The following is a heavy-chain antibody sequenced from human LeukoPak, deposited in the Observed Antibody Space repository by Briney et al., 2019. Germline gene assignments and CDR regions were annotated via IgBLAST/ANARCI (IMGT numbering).Heavy chain of an antibody. D-gene: IGHD2-21*02. CDR1: GFTFSSYN. V-gene: IGHV3-48*04. CDR2: ISSSSGTI. CDR3: ARGGDPDY. Sequence: GGSLRLSCAASGFTFSSYNLNWVRQAPGKGLEWVSYISSSSGTIFYADSVKGRFTISRDNAMNSLYLQMNSLRAEDTAVYYCARGGDPDYWGQGTLVTVSS. J-gene: IGHJ4*02.